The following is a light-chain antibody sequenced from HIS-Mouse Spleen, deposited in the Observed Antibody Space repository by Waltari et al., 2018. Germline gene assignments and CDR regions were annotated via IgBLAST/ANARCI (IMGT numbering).Light chain of an antibody. CDR2: AAS. CDR3: QQYYSYRFT. J-gene: IGKJ3*01. Sequence: AIRMTQSPSSFSASTGDRVTITCRASQGISSYLAWYQQKPGKAAKLLIYAASTLQSGVPSRFSGSGSGTDFTLTISCLQSEDFATYYCQQYYSYRFTFGPGTKVDIK. V-gene: IGKV1-8*01. CDR1: QGISSY.